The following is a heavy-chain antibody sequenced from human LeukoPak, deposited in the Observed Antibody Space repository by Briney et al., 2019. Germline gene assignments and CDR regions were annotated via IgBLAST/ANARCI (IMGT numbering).Heavy chain of an antibody. D-gene: IGHD3-3*01. V-gene: IGHV1-2*06. CDR3: ARAGRVFSPYYDFWSGYFSGDYYYYMDV. J-gene: IGHJ6*03. Sequence: ASVKVSCKASGYTFTGYYMHWLRQAPGQRLEWMGRINPNSGGTNYAQKFQGRVTMTRDTSISTAYMELSRLRSDDTAVYYCARAGRVFSPYYDFWSGYFSGDYYYYMDVWGKGTTVTVSS. CDR1: GYTFTGYY. CDR2: INPNSGGT.